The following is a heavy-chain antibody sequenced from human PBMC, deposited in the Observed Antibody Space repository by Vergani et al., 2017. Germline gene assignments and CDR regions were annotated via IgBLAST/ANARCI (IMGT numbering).Heavy chain of an antibody. CDR1: GGTFSSYA. CDR2: IIPIFGTA. CDR3: ARARFAQSQKKLWFGEFYYYYMDV. V-gene: IGHV1-69*01. Sequence: QVQLVQSGAEVKKPGSSVKVSCKASGGTFSSYAISWVRQAPGQGLEWMGGIIPIFGTANYAQKFQGRVTITADESTSTAYMELSSLRSEDTAVYYCARARFAQSQKKLWFGEFYYYYMDVWGKGTTVTVSS. D-gene: IGHD3-10*01. J-gene: IGHJ6*03.